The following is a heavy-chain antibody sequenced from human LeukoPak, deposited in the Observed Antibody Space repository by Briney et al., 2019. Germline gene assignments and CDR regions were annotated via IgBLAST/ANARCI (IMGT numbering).Heavy chain of an antibody. Sequence: GGSLRLSCAASGFTFSSYAMGWVRQAPGKGLEWVSAISGSGGSTYYADSVKGRFTISRDNSKNTLYLQMNSLRAEDTAVYYCARGCGSGYYFDYWGQGTLVTVSS. J-gene: IGHJ4*02. V-gene: IGHV3-23*01. CDR1: GFTFSSYA. CDR3: ARGCGSGYYFDY. D-gene: IGHD3-10*01. CDR2: ISGSGGST.